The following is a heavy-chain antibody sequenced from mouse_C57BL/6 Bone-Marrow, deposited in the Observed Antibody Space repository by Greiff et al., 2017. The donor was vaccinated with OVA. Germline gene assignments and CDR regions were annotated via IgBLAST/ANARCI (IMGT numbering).Heavy chain of an antibody. Sequence: VQLQQSGPGLVKPSQSLSLTCSVTGYSITSGYYWNWIRQFPGNKLEWMGYISYDGSNNYNPSLKNRISITRDTSKNQFFLKLNSVTTEDTATYYCAREVYSPLRYWYFDVWGTGTTVTVSS. CDR3: AREVYSPLRYWYFDV. CDR1: GYSITSGYY. CDR2: ISYDGSN. J-gene: IGHJ1*03. V-gene: IGHV3-6*01. D-gene: IGHD2-12*01.